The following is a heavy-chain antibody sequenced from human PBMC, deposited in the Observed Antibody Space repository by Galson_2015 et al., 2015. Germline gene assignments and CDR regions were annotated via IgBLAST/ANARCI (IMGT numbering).Heavy chain of an antibody. CDR1: GYSFTYYW. V-gene: IGHV5-51*01. CDR3: ARAANGYTYGDGNWFEP. J-gene: IGHJ5*02. Sequence: QSGAEVKKPGESLTISCTGSGYSFTYYWIAWVRQMPGKGLEWMGIIYPGDSTTRYSPSFQGQVAISADGSIGTAFLQWSSLKASDTAMYYCARAANGYTYGDGNWFEPWGQGTLVTVSS. CDR2: IYPGDSTT. D-gene: IGHD5-18*01.